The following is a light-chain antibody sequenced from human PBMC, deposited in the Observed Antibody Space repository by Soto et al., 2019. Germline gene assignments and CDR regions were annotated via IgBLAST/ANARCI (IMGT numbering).Light chain of an antibody. V-gene: IGKV3-11*01. J-gene: IGKJ1*01. Sequence: EIVLTQSPATLSLSPGERATLSCRASQTITTELAWYQQKPGQPPRLLIYDASNRATGIPARFSGSGSGTDFTLTISSLEPDDFVVYYCQQRSNWPPTFGQGTKVEIK. CDR2: DAS. CDR1: QTITTE. CDR3: QQRSNWPPT.